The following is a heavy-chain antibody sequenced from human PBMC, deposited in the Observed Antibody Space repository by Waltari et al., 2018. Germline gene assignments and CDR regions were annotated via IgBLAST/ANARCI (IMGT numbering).Heavy chain of an antibody. Sequence: EVQLVESGGGLVQPGRSLRLSCAASGFTFDDYAMHWVRQAPGKGLEWVSGISWNSGSIGDADSVKGRFTISRDNAKNSLYLQMNSLRAEDTALYYCAKDPSVTLNGMDVWGQGTTVTVSS. CDR1: GFTFDDYA. J-gene: IGHJ6*02. V-gene: IGHV3-9*01. CDR3: AKDPSVTLNGMDV. D-gene: IGHD4-17*01. CDR2: ISWNSGSI.